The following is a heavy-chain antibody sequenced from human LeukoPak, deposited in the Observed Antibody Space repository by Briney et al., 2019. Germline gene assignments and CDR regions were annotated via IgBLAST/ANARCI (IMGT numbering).Heavy chain of an antibody. D-gene: IGHD6-19*01. CDR1: GGSITNTNY. CDR2: VNLQGST. J-gene: IGHJ3*02. CDR3: EAHSSGWYLTDAFDI. V-gene: IGHV4-4*02. Sequence: SETLSLTCGVSGGSITNTNYWTWVRQPPGKGLEWIGEVNLQGSTNYNPSLMGRVAISVDTSENHISLQLTSVTAADTAVYYCEAHSSGWYLTDAFDIWGQGTMVTVSS.